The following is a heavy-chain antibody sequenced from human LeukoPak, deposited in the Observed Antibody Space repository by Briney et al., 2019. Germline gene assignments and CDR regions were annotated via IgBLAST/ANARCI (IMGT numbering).Heavy chain of an antibody. CDR3: ASSTTTLARYFDL. CDR2: IYYSGST. Sequence: KPSETLSLTCTVSGGSISSYYWSWIRQPPGKGLEWIGYIYYSGSTNYNPSLKSRVTISVDTSKNQFSLKLSSVTAADTAVYYCASSTTTLARYFDLWGRGTLVTVSS. J-gene: IGHJ2*01. D-gene: IGHD5-12*01. V-gene: IGHV4-59*08. CDR1: GGSISSYY.